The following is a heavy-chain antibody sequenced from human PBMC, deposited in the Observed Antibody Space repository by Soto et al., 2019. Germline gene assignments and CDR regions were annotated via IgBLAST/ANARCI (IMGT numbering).Heavy chain of an antibody. Sequence: GGSLRLSCVASGFTFSTYWMHWVRQAPGKGLVWVSRSNSDGSSTIYADSAKGRFTISRDNAKNTLYLQMNSLRAEDTAVYYCARDRAVEGTTNDFDYWGQGALVTVSS. J-gene: IGHJ4*02. CDR3: ARDRAVEGTTNDFDY. CDR2: SNSDGSST. D-gene: IGHD1-7*01. V-gene: IGHV3-74*01. CDR1: GFTFSTYW.